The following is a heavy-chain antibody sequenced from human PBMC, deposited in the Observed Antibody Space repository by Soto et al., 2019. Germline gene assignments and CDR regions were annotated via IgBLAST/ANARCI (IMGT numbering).Heavy chain of an antibody. J-gene: IGHJ5*02. CDR1: GFTFSSYG. CDR2: ISYDGSNK. D-gene: IGHD5-18*01. Sequence: PGGSLRLSCAASGFTFSSYGMHWVRQAPGKGLEWVAVISYDGSNKYYADSVKGRFTISRDNSKNTLYLQMNSLRAEDTAVYYCGYRSWFDPWGQGTLVTVSS. CDR3: GYRSWFDP. V-gene: IGHV3-30*03.